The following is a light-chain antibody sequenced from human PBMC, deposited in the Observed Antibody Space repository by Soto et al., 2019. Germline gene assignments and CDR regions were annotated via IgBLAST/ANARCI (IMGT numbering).Light chain of an antibody. J-gene: IGKJ4*01. Sequence: DLQMTQSPSSLSASVGDRVTITCRASQNIKYCLNWYQQKPAKAPKLLIYAASTLQTGVPSRFSGSVSGTDFTLTISSLQPEDFATYYCQHSYFTPLTFGGGTKVEI. CDR1: QNIKYC. CDR2: AAS. V-gene: IGKV1-39*01. CDR3: QHSYFTPLT.